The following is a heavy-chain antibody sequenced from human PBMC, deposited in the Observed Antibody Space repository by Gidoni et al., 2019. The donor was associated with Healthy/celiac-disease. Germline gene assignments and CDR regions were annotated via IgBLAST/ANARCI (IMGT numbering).Heavy chain of an antibody. D-gene: IGHD3-10*01. V-gene: IGHV4-39*01. CDR1: GGSISSSSYY. CDR2: IYYSGST. CDR3: ARVRITMVRGVIINWFDP. J-gene: IGHJ5*02. Sequence: QLQLQESGPGLVKPSETLSLTCTVSGGSISSSSYYWGWIRQPPGKGLEWIGSIYYSGSTYYNPSLKSRVTISVDTSKNQFSLKLSSVTAADTAVYYCARVRITMVRGVIINWFDPWGQGTLVTVSS.